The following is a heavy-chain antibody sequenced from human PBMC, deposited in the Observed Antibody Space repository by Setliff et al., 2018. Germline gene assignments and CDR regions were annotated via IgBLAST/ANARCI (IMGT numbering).Heavy chain of an antibody. Sequence: GGSLRLSCAASGFTFSTYEMNWVRQAPGKGLEWVALISATGGATYYADSVKGRFTIFRDNSKNSLYLQMNDLRAEDTAVYYCAKDLASWSPDRWGLGTLVTVSS. CDR2: ISATGGAT. CDR3: AKDLASWSPDR. D-gene: IGHD3-3*01. CDR1: GFTFSTYE. J-gene: IGHJ4*02. V-gene: IGHV3-23*01.